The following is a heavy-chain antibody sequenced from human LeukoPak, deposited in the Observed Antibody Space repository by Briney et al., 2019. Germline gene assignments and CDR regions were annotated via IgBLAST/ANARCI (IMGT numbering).Heavy chain of an antibody. J-gene: IGHJ6*03. D-gene: IGHD2-21*01. CDR3: ARVLWLRRTKYYKYYYIDF. CDR2: MNPISGNT. Sequence: ASVKVSCKASGYTFTSYDINWVRQATGQGLEWMGCMNPISGNTGYAQKFQGRVTMTRNTSISTAYMVLSSLRSEVNGLYSCARVLWLRRTKYYKYYYIDFWGKGTTVTVSS. CDR1: GYTFTSYD. V-gene: IGHV1-8*01.